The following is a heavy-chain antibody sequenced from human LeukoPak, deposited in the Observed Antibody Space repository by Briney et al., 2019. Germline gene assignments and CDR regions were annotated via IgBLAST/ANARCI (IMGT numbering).Heavy chain of an antibody. CDR1: GAPVSTSPYY. V-gene: IGHV4-61*01. CDR3: ARLTYDERGSDLFDY. CDR2: ISYRGST. J-gene: IGHJ4*02. Sequence: SETLSLTCTVSGAPVSTSPYYWSWIRQPPGKGLEYIGYISYRGSTDYNPSLNSRVTISVDTSENQFSLRLNYVTAADTAVYYCARLTYDERGSDLFDYWGQGTLVTVSS. D-gene: IGHD5-12*01.